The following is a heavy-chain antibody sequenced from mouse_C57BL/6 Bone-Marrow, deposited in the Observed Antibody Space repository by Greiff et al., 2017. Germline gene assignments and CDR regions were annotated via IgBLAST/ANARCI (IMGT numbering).Heavy chain of an antibody. CDR1: GYTFTSYW. V-gene: IGHV1-59*01. CDR3: ARTGYYYGSSSLFAY. J-gene: IGHJ3*01. D-gene: IGHD1-1*01. Sequence: VQLQQPGAELVRPGTSVKLSCKASGYTFTSYWMHWVKQRPGQGLEWIGVIDPSDSYTNYNQKFKGKATLTVDTSSSTAYMQLSSLTSEDSAVYYCARTGYYYGSSSLFAYWGQGTLVTVSA. CDR2: IDPSDSYT.